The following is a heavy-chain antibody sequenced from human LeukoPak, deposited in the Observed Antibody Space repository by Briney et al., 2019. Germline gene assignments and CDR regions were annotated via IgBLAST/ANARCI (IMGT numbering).Heavy chain of an antibody. D-gene: IGHD2-15*01. Sequence: ASVKVSCTASGYTFTSYGISWVRQAPGQGLEWMGWISAYNGDTNYAQKLQGRVTMTTDTSTGTAYMELRSLRSDDTAIYYCARRYCSGGICWFDPWGQGTLVTVSS. V-gene: IGHV1-18*01. CDR1: GYTFTSYG. CDR3: ARRYCSGGICWFDP. J-gene: IGHJ5*02. CDR2: ISAYNGDT.